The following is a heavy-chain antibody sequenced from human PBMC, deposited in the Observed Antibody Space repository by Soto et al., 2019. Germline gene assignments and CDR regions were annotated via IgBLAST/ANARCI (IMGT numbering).Heavy chain of an antibody. CDR1: GFTFSDYA. J-gene: IGHJ6*02. CDR3: AKVVSYYYYYGMDV. Sequence: GGSLRLACAASGFTFSDYAMSWVRQAPGKGLEWVSAIIGSGFNTYYADSVKGRFTISRDNSKNTLFLQMNSLSAEDTAVYYCAKVVSYYYYYGMDVWGQGTTVTVSS. CDR2: IIGSGFNT. V-gene: IGHV3-23*01.